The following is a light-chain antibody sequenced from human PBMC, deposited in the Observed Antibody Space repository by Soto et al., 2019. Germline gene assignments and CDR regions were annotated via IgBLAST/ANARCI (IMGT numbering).Light chain of an antibody. J-gene: IGLJ2*01. CDR3: GTWDSNLNNGVV. V-gene: IGLV1-51*01. CDR2: DNH. CDR1: SSTIGANY. Sequence: QSVLTQPPSVSAAPGERVIIFCSGSSSTIGANYVSWYQQFPGTAPILLIYDNHHRPSGIPDRFSGSKSGTSATLVITVLQTGDEADYYCGTWDSNLNNGVVFGGGTKLTVL.